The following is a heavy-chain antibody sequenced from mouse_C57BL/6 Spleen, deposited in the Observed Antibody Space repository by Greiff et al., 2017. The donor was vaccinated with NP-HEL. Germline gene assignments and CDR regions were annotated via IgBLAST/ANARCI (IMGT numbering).Heavy chain of an antibody. D-gene: IGHD1-1*01. CDR1: GFTFSDYY. Sequence: EVQGVESGGGLVQPGGSLKLSCAASGFTFSDYYMYWVRQTPEKRLEWVAYISNGGGSTYYPDTVKGRFTISRDNAKNTLYLQMSRLKSEDTAMYYCARGGSSGFDYWGQGTTLTVSS. J-gene: IGHJ2*01. V-gene: IGHV5-12*01. CDR2: ISNGGGST. CDR3: ARGGSSGFDY.